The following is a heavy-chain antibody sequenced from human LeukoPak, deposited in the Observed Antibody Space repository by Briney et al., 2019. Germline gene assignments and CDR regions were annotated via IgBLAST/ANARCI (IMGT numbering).Heavy chain of an antibody. CDR2: IYHTGRT. J-gene: IGHJ4*02. Sequence: SETLSLTCSVSGGSISSRTYYWGWIRQAPGKGLEWIGSIYHTGRTYYNPSLKSRVTISVDTSKNQFSLKLSSVTAADTAVYYCASLGYRGFDYWGQGTLVTVSS. CDR3: ASLGYRGFDY. D-gene: IGHD5-24*01. CDR1: GGSISSRTYY. V-gene: IGHV4-39*07.